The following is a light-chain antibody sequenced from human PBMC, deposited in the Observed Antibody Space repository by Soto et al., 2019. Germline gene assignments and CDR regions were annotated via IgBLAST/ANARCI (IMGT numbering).Light chain of an antibody. CDR3: QQRSNWHLT. Sequence: EIVLTQSPATLSLSPGERATLSCRASQSVSSYLAWYQQKPGQAPRLLIYDASNRATGIPARFSGSGSGTAVTLTISSLEPEDFAVYYCQQRSNWHLTFGGGTKVEIK. CDR2: DAS. CDR1: QSVSSY. V-gene: IGKV3-11*01. J-gene: IGKJ4*01.